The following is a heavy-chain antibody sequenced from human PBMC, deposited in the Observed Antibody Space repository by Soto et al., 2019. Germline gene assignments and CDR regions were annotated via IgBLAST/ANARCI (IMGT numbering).Heavy chain of an antibody. CDR1: GGTFSSYA. Sequence: SVKVSCKASGGTFSSYAISWVRQAPGQGLEWMGGIIPIFGTANYAQKFQGRVTITADESTSTAYMELSSLRSEDTAVYYCARARDFRAWFDPWGQGTLVTVSS. D-gene: IGHD2-21*01. J-gene: IGHJ5*02. CDR3: ARARDFRAWFDP. CDR2: IIPIFGTA. V-gene: IGHV1-69*13.